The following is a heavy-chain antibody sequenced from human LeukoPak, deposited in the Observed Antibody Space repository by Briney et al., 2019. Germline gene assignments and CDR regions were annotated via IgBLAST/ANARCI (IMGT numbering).Heavy chain of an antibody. Sequence: GGSLRLSCAASGFTFSSYSMNWVRQAPGKGLEWVSSISSSSSYIYYADSVKGRFTISRDNAKNSVFLQMNSLRAEDTAVYYCVRDGGVSGYDLLDYWGQGTLVTVSS. CDR1: GFTFSSYS. CDR2: ISSSSSYI. V-gene: IGHV3-21*01. CDR3: VRDGGVSGYDLLDY. D-gene: IGHD5-12*01. J-gene: IGHJ4*02.